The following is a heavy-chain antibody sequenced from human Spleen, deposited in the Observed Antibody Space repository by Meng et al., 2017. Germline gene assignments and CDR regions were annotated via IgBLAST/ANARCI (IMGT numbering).Heavy chain of an antibody. D-gene: IGHD4-17*01. CDR3: ARGGDDYGRHNWFDP. Sequence: QWGAGLFKPSETLSPTCAVYGGSLSGYHWRWIRQPPGKGLEWIGEINHSGSTNYNPSLKSRVTISVDTSKNQFSLKLSSVTAADTAVYYCARGGDDYGRHNWFDPWGQGTLVTVSS. CDR2: INHSGST. J-gene: IGHJ5*02. CDR1: GGSLSGYH. V-gene: IGHV4-34*01.